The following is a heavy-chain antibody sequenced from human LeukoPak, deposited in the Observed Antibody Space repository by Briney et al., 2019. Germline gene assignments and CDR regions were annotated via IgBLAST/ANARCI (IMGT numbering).Heavy chain of an antibody. CDR3: ARDGGGNWFDP. CDR2: ISTSGSAI. Sequence: GESLRLSCAASGFTLSDYYMSWIRQAPGKGLEWVSYISTSGSAIYYADSVKGRFTISRDNAKNSLFLQMNNLRAEDTAVYYCARDGGGNWFDPWGQGTLVTVSS. J-gene: IGHJ5*02. D-gene: IGHD3-16*01. V-gene: IGHV3-11*01. CDR1: GFTLSDYY.